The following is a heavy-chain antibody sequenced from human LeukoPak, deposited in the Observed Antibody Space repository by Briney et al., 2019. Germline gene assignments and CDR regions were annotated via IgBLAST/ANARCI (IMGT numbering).Heavy chain of an antibody. V-gene: IGHV5-51*01. D-gene: IGHD1-26*01. CDR3: ARRMGGSYYESSGAFDY. CDR1: GYGFTTYW. Sequence: GESLKISCEGSGYGFTTYWIAWVRQMPGRGLEWMGIIYPGDSDTRYSPSFQGQVTISADKSISTASLQWSSLKASDTAMYYCARRMGGSYYESSGAFDYWGLGTLVTVSS. J-gene: IGHJ4*02. CDR2: IYPGDSDT.